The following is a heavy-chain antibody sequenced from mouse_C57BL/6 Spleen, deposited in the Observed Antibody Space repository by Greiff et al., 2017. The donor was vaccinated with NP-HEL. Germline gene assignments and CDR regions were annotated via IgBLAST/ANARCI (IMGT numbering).Heavy chain of an antibody. D-gene: IGHD1-1*01. CDR1: GYTFTTYP. V-gene: IGHV1-47*01. Sequence: QVQLKQSGAELVKPGASVKMSCKASGYTFTTYPIEWMKQNHGKSLEWIGNFHPYNDDTKYNEKFKGKATLTVEKSSSTVYLELSRLTSDDSAVYDCARRIDYYGSSYDYAMDYWGQGTSVTVSS. J-gene: IGHJ4*01. CDR3: ARRIDYYGSSYDYAMDY. CDR2: FHPYNDDT.